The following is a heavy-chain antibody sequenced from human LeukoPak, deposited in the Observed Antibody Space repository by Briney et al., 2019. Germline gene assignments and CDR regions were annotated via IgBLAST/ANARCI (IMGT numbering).Heavy chain of an antibody. CDR2: IYSGGST. CDR1: GFTVSSNY. V-gene: IGHV3-66*01. CDR3: ARGHSFDY. J-gene: IGHJ4*02. Sequence: GGSLRLSCAASGFTVSSNYMSWVRQAPGKGLDWVSGIYSGGSTYYADSVKGRFTISRDNAKNTLYLQMNSLRVEDTAVYYCARGHSFDYWGQGTLVTVSS.